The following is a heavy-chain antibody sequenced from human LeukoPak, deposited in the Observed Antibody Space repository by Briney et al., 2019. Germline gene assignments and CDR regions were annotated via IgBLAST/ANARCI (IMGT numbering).Heavy chain of an antibody. Sequence: GGSLRLSCAASGFTFSSYWMHWVRQAPGKGLVWVSRINTDGSSTSYADSVKGRFTISRDNAKNSLYLQMNSLRAEDTALYYCAKAAVITFEYFDLWGRGTLVTVSS. CDR2: INTDGSST. V-gene: IGHV3-74*01. J-gene: IGHJ2*01. CDR1: GFTFSSYW. D-gene: IGHD3-22*01. CDR3: AKAAVITFEYFDL.